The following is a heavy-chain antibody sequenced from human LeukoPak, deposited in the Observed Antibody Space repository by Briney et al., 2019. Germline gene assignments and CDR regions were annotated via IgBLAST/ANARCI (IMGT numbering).Heavy chain of an antibody. J-gene: IGHJ4*02. CDR3: AKKAVSIATPRTFDY. Sequence: PGGSLRLSCAASGFTFSNYAMYWFRQPPGKGLEWVSAIGPAGSTYYADSVKGRFTISRDNSKTTLYLQMNTLRADDTALYYCAKKAVSIATPRTFDYWGQGTLVTVSS. V-gene: IGHV3-23*01. CDR2: IGPAGST. D-gene: IGHD2-21*01. CDR1: GFTFSNYA.